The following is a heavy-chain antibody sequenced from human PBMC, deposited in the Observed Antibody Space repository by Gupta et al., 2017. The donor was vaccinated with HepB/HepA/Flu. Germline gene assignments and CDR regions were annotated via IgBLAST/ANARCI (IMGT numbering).Heavy chain of an antibody. CDR3: ERQKTDYYDSSGEFDY. V-gene: IGHV4-39*01. Sequence: QLQLQESGPRLVKPSETLSLTCTLSGGSISSSSYYCGLSRQPPGKGLEWIGSIYYSGSTYYNPYLKSRDTISVDTSKNQFSMKLSSVTAVDTDVYYCERQKTDYYDSSGEFDYWGQGTLVTVSS. CDR1: GGSISSSSYY. J-gene: IGHJ4*02. CDR2: IYYSGST. D-gene: IGHD3-22*01.